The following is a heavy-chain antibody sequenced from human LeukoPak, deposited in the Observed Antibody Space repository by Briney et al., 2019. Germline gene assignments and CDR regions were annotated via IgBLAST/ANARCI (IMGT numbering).Heavy chain of an antibody. Sequence: SETLSLTCTVSGVSISSSNSYWGWIRQPPGKGLEWIGSIYYSGNTYYNASLKSQVSISIDTSKNQFSLRLTSVTAADTAVYYCARAGFGLAPLRGTPFDYWGQGTLVTVSS. CDR1: GVSISSSNSY. J-gene: IGHJ4*02. CDR3: ARAGFGLAPLRGTPFDY. D-gene: IGHD3-10*01. V-gene: IGHV4-39*01. CDR2: IYYSGNT.